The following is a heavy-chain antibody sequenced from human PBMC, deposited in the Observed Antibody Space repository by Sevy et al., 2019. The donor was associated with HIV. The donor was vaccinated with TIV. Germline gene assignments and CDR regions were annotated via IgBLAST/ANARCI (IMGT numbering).Heavy chain of an antibody. CDR1: GFTFSSYA. Sequence: GGSLRLSCAASGFTFSSYAMHWVRQAPGKGLEWVAVISYDGSNKYYADSVKGRFTISRDNSKNTLYLQMNSLRAEDTAVYYCARVFPGAVRDDAFDIWGQGTMVTVSS. J-gene: IGHJ3*02. V-gene: IGHV3-30*04. CDR3: ARVFPGAVRDDAFDI. CDR2: ISYDGSNK. D-gene: IGHD3-10*01.